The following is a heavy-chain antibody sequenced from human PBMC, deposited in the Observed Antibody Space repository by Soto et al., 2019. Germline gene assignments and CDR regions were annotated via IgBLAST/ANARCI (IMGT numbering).Heavy chain of an antibody. CDR3: AIHLREALRFLEWRGDY. D-gene: IGHD3-3*01. Sequence: GGSLRLSCAASGFTVSSNYMSWVRQAPGKGLEWVSVIYSGGSTYYADSVKGRFTIPRDNSKNTLYLQMNSLRAEDTAVYYCAIHLREALRFLEWRGDYWGQGTLVTVSS. CDR2: IYSGGST. V-gene: IGHV3-66*01. CDR1: GFTVSSNY. J-gene: IGHJ4*02.